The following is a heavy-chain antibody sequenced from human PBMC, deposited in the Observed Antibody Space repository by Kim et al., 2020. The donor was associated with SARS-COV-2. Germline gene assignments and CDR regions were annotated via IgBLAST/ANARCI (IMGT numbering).Heavy chain of an antibody. J-gene: IGHJ5*02. V-gene: IGHV4-30-4*01. CDR1: GGSISSGDYY. D-gene: IGHD6-13*01. Sequence: SETLSLTCTVSGGSISSGDYYWSWIRQPPGKGLEWIGYIYYSGSTYYNPSLKSRVTISVDTSKNQFSLKLSSVTAADTAVYYCARGRQPRGFDPWGQGTLVTVSS. CDR3: ARGRQPRGFDP. CDR2: IYYSGST.